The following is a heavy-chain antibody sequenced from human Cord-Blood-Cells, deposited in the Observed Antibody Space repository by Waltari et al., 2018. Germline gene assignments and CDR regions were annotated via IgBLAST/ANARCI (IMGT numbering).Heavy chain of an antibody. CDR2: INAGNGNT. CDR1: GYTFTSYA. Sequence: QVQLVQSGAEVKKPGASVKVSCKASGYTFTSYAMHWVRQAPGQRLEWMGWINAGNGNTKYSQKFQGRVPITRDTSASTAYMELSSLGSEVTAVYYFVRDWYFDLWGRGTLVTVSS. CDR3: VRDWYFDL. J-gene: IGHJ2*01. V-gene: IGHV1-3*01.